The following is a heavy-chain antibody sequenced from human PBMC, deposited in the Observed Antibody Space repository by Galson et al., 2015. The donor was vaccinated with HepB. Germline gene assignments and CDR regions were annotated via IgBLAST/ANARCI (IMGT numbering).Heavy chain of an antibody. J-gene: IGHJ4*02. CDR3: AKDQAWYSNEFVY. CDR2: ISGSGGST. Sequence: SLRLSCAASGFTFSSYAMSWVRQAPGKGLEWVSAISGSGGSTYYADSVKGRFTISRDNSKNTLYLQMNSLRAEDTAVYYCAKDQAWYSNEFVYWGQGTLVTVSS. D-gene: IGHD2-21*01. V-gene: IGHV3-23*01. CDR1: GFTFSSYA.